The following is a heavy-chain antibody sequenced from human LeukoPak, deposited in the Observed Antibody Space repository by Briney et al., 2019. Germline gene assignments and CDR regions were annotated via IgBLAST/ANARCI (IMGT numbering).Heavy chain of an antibody. V-gene: IGHV3-33*08. CDR1: GFTFSSYA. CDR3: ASHYYGSGRYSIGDY. Sequence: GGSLRLSCAASGFTFSSYAMHWVRQAPGRGLEWVAVIWYGGSNKYYADSVKGRFTISRDNSKNTLYLQLNSLRADDTALYYCASHYYGSGRYSIGDYWGRGTLVTVSS. J-gene: IGHJ4*02. D-gene: IGHD3-10*01. CDR2: IWYGGSNK.